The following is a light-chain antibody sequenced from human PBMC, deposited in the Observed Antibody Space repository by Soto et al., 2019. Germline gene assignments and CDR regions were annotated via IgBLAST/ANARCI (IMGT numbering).Light chain of an antibody. CDR3: QQYDSSWT. CDR2: GAS. Sequence: MVLTQSPGTLSFSPGHRSTQSFRASQSVSGNFLAWYQEKPGQAPRLLIYGASSRATGIPDRFSGSGSGTDFTLTISRLEPEDFAVYYCQQYDSSWTFGQGTKVDTK. J-gene: IGKJ1*01. CDR1: QSVSGNF. V-gene: IGKV3-20*01.